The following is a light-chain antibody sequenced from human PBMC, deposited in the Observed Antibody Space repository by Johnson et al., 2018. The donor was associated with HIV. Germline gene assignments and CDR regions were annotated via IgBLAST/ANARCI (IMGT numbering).Light chain of an antibody. J-gene: IGLJ1*01. CDR2: DNN. Sequence: QSVLTHPPSVSTAPGQKVTISCSGSSSNIGNNYVSWYQHLPGTAPKLLIYDNNKRPSGIPDRFSGSKSGTSATLGITGLQTGDAADYYCGTWCSSLRVGFFGTGTKVTVL. V-gene: IGLV1-51*01. CDR1: SSNIGNNY. CDR3: GTWCSSLRVGF.